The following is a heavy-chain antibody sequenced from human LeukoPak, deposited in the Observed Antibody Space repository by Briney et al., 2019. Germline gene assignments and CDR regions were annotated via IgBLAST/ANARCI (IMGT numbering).Heavy chain of an antibody. CDR2: ISSDGNTI. CDR3: ARYGASPYRAFDI. D-gene: IGHD1-26*01. J-gene: IGHJ3*02. V-gene: IGHV3-11*01. Sequence: GGSLRLSCAASGFTFSDYYMNWIRQAPGKGLEWVSYISSDGNTIYYADSMKGRFTISRDNAKNSLYLQMNSLRAEDTALYYCARYGASPYRAFDIWGQGTMVTVSS. CDR1: GFTFSDYY.